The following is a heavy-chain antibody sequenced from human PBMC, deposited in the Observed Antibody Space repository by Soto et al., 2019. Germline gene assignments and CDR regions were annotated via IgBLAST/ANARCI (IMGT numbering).Heavy chain of an antibody. Sequence: SETLSLTCAVYGVSFSGYYWSWIRQPPGKGLEWIGEINHSGSTNYNPSLKSRVTISVDTSKNQFSLKLSSVTAADTAVYYCARGLPRYCSGGSCYDKGVYFDYWGQGTLVTVS. CDR3: ARGLPRYCSGGSCYDKGVYFDY. CDR2: INHSGST. V-gene: IGHV4-34*01. J-gene: IGHJ4*02. CDR1: GVSFSGYY. D-gene: IGHD2-15*01.